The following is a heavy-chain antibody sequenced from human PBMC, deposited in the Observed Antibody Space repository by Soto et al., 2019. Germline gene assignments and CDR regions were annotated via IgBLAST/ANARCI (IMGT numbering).Heavy chain of an antibody. CDR2: ISSSGTYI. CDR3: ARKDYSSSSAFDI. D-gene: IGHD6-6*01. V-gene: IGHV3-21*01. J-gene: IGHJ3*02. Sequence: GGSLRLSCAASGFTFSSYSLNWVRQAPGKGLEWVSSISSSGTYIYYADSVKGRFTISRDNAKNSLYLQMNSLRAEDTVVYYCARKDYSSSSAFDIWGQGTMVTVS. CDR1: GFTFSSYS.